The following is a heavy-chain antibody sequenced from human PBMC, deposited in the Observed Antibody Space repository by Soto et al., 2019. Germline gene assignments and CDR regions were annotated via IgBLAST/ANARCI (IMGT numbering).Heavy chain of an antibody. Sequence: QVQLQESGPGLVKPSETLSLTCIVSGGSISSYYWSWIRQPPGKGLEWIGYIYYSGSTNYNPSLKSRVTISVDTSKNQFSLKLSSVTAADTAVYYCARGLSLQTQPRKPLLPDAEQYDYWGQGTLVTVSS. V-gene: IGHV4-59*01. CDR2: IYYSGST. CDR1: GGSISSYY. J-gene: IGHJ4*02. D-gene: IGHD1-1*01. CDR3: ARGLSLQTQPRKPLLPDAEQYDY.